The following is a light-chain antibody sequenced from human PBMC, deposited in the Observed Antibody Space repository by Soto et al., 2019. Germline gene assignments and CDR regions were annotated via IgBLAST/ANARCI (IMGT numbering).Light chain of an antibody. V-gene: IGKV3-20*01. Sequence: DIVLTQSPGTLSLSAGERGTLSCRASQSVSSNYLAWYQQKPGQAPRLLIYGASSRAPGIPDRFSGSGSGTDFTLTISRLEPEDFAVYWCQQYGVSAWTFGQGTKGISN. CDR3: QQYGVSAWT. CDR2: GAS. J-gene: IGKJ1*01. CDR1: QSVSSNY.